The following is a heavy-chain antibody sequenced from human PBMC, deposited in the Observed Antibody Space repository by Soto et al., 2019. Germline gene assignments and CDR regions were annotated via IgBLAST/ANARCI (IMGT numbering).Heavy chain of an antibody. Sequence: ASVKVSCKGSGYTFTGYYMHWVRQAPGQGLEWMGWINPNSGGTNYAQKFQGWVTMTRDTSISTAYMELSRLRSDDTAVYYCARSRIAAARFDPWGQGTLVTXSS. CDR2: INPNSGGT. CDR1: GYTFTGYY. V-gene: IGHV1-2*04. J-gene: IGHJ5*02. D-gene: IGHD6-13*01. CDR3: ARSRIAAARFDP.